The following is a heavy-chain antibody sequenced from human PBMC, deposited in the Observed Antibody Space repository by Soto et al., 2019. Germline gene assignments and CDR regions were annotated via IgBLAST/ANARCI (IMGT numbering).Heavy chain of an antibody. D-gene: IGHD3-3*01. CDR1: GFTFSSYG. Sequence: QVQLVESGGGVVQPGRSLRLSCAASGFTFSSYGMHWVRQAPGKGLEWVAVIWYDGSNKYYADSVKGRFTISRDNSKNTLYLQMNSLRAEDAAVYYWARDSAYYDFWSGSVDYWGQGTLVTVSS. CDR2: IWYDGSNK. J-gene: IGHJ4*02. V-gene: IGHV3-33*01. CDR3: ARDSAYYDFWSGSVDY.